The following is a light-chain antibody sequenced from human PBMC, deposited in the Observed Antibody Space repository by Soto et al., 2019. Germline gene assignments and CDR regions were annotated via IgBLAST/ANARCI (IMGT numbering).Light chain of an antibody. CDR1: QSVSST. CDR3: QQYNNWPPMA. Sequence: EIVMTQSPATLSVSPGERATLACRVSQSVSSTLAWYQQKPGQAPRLLIYGASTRATGIPARFSGSGSGTECTLSISSLQSEDFGVYYCQQYNNWPPMAFGKGTKVEIK. CDR2: GAS. V-gene: IGKV3-15*01. J-gene: IGKJ1*01.